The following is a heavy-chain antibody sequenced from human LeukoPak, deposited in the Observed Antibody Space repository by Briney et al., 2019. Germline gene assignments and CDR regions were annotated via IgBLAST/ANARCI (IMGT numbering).Heavy chain of an antibody. V-gene: IGHV5-51*01. Sequence: GESLKISCKGSGYPFTTYWSGWVRQIPGKGLEWMGIIFPDDSDTIYSPSFQGQVTISADKSITTAYLQWSSLKASDTAMYYCARLWFGELLPLNWFDPWGQGTLVTVSS. J-gene: IGHJ5*02. CDR1: GYPFTTYW. CDR2: IFPDDSDT. D-gene: IGHD3-10*01. CDR3: ARLWFGELLPLNWFDP.